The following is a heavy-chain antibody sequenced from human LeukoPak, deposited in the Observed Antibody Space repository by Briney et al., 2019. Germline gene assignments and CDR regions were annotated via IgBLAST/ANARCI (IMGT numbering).Heavy chain of an antibody. V-gene: IGHV1-69*13. J-gene: IGHJ5*02. CDR3: ARKGADYYDSSGYLGDWFDP. CDR2: IIPIFGTA. CDR1: GYTFTGYF. Sequence: GASVKVSCKASGYTFTGYFMHWVRQAPGQGLEWMGGIIPIFGTANYAQKFQGRVTITADESTSTAYMEPSSLRSEDTAVYYCARKGADYYDSSGYLGDWFDPWGQGTLVTVSS. D-gene: IGHD3-22*01.